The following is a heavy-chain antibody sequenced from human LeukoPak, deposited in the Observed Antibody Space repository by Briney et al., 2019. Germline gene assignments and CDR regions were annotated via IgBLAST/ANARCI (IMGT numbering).Heavy chain of an antibody. CDR1: GGSVSSYY. Sequence: PSETLSRTCTGSGGSVSSYYWSWIRQPPGKGLEWIGYIYYSGSTNYNPSLKSRVTISVDTSKNQFSLKLSSVTAADTAVYYCARGDTAMVRWGQGTLVTVSS. D-gene: IGHD5-18*01. CDR3: ARGDTAMVR. CDR2: IYYSGST. V-gene: IGHV4-59*02. J-gene: IGHJ4*02.